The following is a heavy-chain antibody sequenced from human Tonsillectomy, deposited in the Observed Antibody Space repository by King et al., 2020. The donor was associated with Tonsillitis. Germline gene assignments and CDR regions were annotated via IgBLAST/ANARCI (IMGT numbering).Heavy chain of an antibody. J-gene: IGHJ4*02. V-gene: IGHV3-21*01. CDR1: GFTFSSYN. Sequence: EVQLVESGGGLVKPGGSLRLSCAASGFTFSSYNMNWVRQAPGKGLGWGSSMSYSSGYIIYAESVKGRFTISRDNAKNSLYLQMNSLRAEDTAVYYCARDQDSGYVNWGQGTLVTVSS. CDR2: MSYSSGYI. D-gene: IGHD5-12*01. CDR3: ARDQDSGYVN.